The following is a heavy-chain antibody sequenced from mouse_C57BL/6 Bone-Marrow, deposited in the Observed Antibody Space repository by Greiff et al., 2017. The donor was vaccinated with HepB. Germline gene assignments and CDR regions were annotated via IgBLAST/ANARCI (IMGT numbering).Heavy chain of an antibody. CDR3: ARTGYGNYLWFAY. CDR2: IYPRSGNT. CDR1: GYTFTSYG. J-gene: IGHJ3*01. Sequence: QVQLQQSGAELARPGASVKLSCKASGYTFTSYGISWVKQRTGQGLEWIGEIYPRSGNTYYNEKFKGKATLTADKSSSTAYMELRSLTSEDSAVYFCARTGYGNYLWFAYWGQGTLVTVSA. V-gene: IGHV1-81*01. D-gene: IGHD2-1*01.